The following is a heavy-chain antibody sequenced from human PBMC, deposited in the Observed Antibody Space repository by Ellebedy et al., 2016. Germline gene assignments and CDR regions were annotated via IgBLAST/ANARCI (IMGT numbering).Heavy chain of an antibody. J-gene: IGHJ6*02. CDR1: GGTFSTYG. Sequence: SVKVSXKASGGTFSTYGFNWVRQTPGQGLEWMGGIIPIFSMTNYAQKFQGRITLAADESTTTAYMELSSLRSEDTAMYYCATFPLHTGYREGGDDNFYFGLDVWGQGTTVTVSS. CDR3: ATFPLHTGYREGGDDNFYFGLDV. D-gene: IGHD5-12*01. CDR2: IIPIFSMT. V-gene: IGHV1-69*13.